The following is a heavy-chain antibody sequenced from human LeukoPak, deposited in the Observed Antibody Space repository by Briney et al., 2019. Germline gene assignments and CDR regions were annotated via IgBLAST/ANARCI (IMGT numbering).Heavy chain of an antibody. CDR3: ARHSSDVDTVWFDP. CDR1: GGSISSYY. J-gene: IGHJ5*02. V-gene: IGHV4-59*08. D-gene: IGHD5-18*01. CDR2: IYYSGST. Sequence: PSETLSLTCTVSGGSISSYYWSWIRQPPGKGLEWIGYIYYSGSTNYNPSLKSRVTISVDTSKNQFSLKLSSATAADTAVYYCARHSSDVDTVWFDPWGQGTLVTVSS.